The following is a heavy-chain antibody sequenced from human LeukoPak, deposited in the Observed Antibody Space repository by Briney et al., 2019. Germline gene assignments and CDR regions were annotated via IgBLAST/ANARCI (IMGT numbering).Heavy chain of an antibody. CDR1: GGSISSGSYY. CDR3: ARDAEWEPNLFDY. CDR2: IYTSGST. V-gene: IGHV4-61*02. J-gene: IGHJ4*02. D-gene: IGHD1-26*01. Sequence: PSETLSLTCTVSGGSISSGSYYWSWIRQPAGKGLEWIGRIYTSGSTNYNPSLKSRVTISVDTSKNQFSLKLSSVTAADTAVYYCARDAEWEPNLFDYWGQGTLVTVSS.